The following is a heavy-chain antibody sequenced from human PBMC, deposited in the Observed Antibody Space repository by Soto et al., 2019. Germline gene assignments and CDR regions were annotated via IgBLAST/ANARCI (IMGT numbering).Heavy chain of an antibody. CDR2: INHSGST. Sequence: SADTLSLTCAVYGGSFSGYYWILTRQPPGKGLEWIGEINHSGSTNYNPSLKSRVTISVDTPKNQFSLKLKSVTAADTAVYYCARGPSIAAAGHYFDYWGQGTLVTVSS. CDR1: GGSFSGYY. V-gene: IGHV4-34*01. J-gene: IGHJ4*02. D-gene: IGHD6-13*01. CDR3: ARGPSIAAAGHYFDY.